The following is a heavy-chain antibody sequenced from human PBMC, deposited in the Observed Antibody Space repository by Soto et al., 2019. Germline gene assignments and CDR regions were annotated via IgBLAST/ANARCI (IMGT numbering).Heavy chain of an antibody. J-gene: IGHJ6*02. CDR2: ISYDGSNK. D-gene: IGHD6-13*01. Sequence: GGSLRLSCAASGFTFSSYGMHWVRQAPGKGLEWVAVISYDGSNKYYADSVKGRFTISRDNSKNTLYLQMNSLRAEDTAVYYCAKEGGYSSSWYGEGLDYYGMDVWGQGTTVTVSS. CDR1: GFTFSSYG. V-gene: IGHV3-30*18. CDR3: AKEGGYSSSWYGEGLDYYGMDV.